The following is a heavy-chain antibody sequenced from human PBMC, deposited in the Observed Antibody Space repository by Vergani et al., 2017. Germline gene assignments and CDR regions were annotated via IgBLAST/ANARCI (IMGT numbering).Heavy chain of an antibody. J-gene: IGHJ3*02. CDR1: GYTLPELS. D-gene: IGHD1-26*01. CDR2: FDPEDGET. V-gene: IGHV1-24*01. Sequence: VQLVQSGAEVKKPGASVKVSCKVSGYTLPELSMHLVRQAPGKGLEWMGGFDPEDGETIYAQKFQGRVTMTEDTSTDTAYMELSRLRSEDTAVYYCATFSGSYTLDAFDIWGQGTMVTVSS. CDR3: ATFSGSYTLDAFDI.